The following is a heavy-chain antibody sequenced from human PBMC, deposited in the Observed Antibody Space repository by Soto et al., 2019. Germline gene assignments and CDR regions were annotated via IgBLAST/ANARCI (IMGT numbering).Heavy chain of an antibody. J-gene: IGHJ6*03. CDR3: ARHRCSSTSCYFSYYYMDV. V-gene: IGHV4-59*08. CDR2: IYYSGST. D-gene: IGHD2-2*01. Sequence: PSETLSLTCTVSGGSISSYYWSWIRQPPGKGLEWIGYIYYSGSTNYNPSLKSRVTISVDTSKNQFSLKASDTAMYYCARHRCSSTSCYFSYYYMDVWGKGTTVTVSS. CDR1: GGSISSYY.